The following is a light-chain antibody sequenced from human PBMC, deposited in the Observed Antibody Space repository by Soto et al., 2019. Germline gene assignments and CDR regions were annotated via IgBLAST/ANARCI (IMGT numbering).Light chain of an antibody. CDR3: QQYNNWPLT. Sequence: EIVMTQSPATLSVSPGERATLSCRASQSVSSNLACYQQKPGQAPRLLIYGASTRATGIPARFSGIGSGTEFTLAIGSLQSADFAVYYCQQYNNWPLTFGQGTKVEIK. CDR1: QSVSSN. V-gene: IGKV3-15*01. J-gene: IGKJ1*01. CDR2: GAS.